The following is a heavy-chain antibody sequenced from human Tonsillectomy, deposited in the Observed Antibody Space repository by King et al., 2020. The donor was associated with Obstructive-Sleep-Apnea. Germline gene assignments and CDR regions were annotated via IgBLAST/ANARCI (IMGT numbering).Heavy chain of an antibody. CDR3: ARGGYCRGGSCYSAY. J-gene: IGHJ4*02. Sequence: VQLQESGPGLVKPSQTMSLTCTVSGGSISSGGYYWSWIRQHPGKGLEWIGYIYYSGSTYYNPSLKSRVTISVDTSKNQFSLKLSSVTAADTAVYYCARGGYCRGGSCYSAYWGQGTLVTVSS. CDR2: IYYSGST. CDR1: GGSISSGGYY. D-gene: IGHD2-15*01. V-gene: IGHV4-31*03.